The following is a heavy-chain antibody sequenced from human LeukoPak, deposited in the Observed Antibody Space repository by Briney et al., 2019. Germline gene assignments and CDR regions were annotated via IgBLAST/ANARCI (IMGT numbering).Heavy chain of an antibody. J-gene: IGHJ3*02. D-gene: IGHD4-17*01. CDR1: GYTFTSYA. CDR2: NNAGNGNT. Sequence: ASVKVSCKASGYTFTSYAMHWVRQAPGQRLEWMGWNNAGNGNTKYSQKFQGRVTITRDTSASTAYMELSSLRSEDTAVYYCARDRRSDYGDYHPNDAFDIWGQGTMVTVSS. V-gene: IGHV1-3*01. CDR3: ARDRRSDYGDYHPNDAFDI.